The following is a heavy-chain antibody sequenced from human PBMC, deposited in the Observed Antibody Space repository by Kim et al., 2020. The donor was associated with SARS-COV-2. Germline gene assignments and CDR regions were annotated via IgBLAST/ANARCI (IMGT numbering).Heavy chain of an antibody. CDR1: GGTFSSYA. Sequence: SVKVSCKASGGTFSSYAISWVRQAPGQGLEWMGGIIPIFGTANYAQKFQGRVTITADESTSTAYMELSSLRSEDTAVYYCARGRGGMATIPRVFDYWGQGTLVTVSS. D-gene: IGHD5-12*01. J-gene: IGHJ4*02. V-gene: IGHV1-69*13. CDR2: IIPIFGTA. CDR3: ARGRGGMATIPRVFDY.